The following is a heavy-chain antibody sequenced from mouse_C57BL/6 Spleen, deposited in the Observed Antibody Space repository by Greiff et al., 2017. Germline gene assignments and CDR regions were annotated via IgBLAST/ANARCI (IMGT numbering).Heavy chain of an antibody. J-gene: IGHJ3*01. CDR3: ARDYEDDWFAY. Sequence: VQLQQPGAELVRPGSSVKLSCKTSGYTFTSYWMHWVKQRPIQGLEWIGNIDPSDSETHYNQKFKDKATLTVDKSSSTAYMQLSSLTSEDSAVYYGARDYEDDWFAYGGEGSLVTVSA. D-gene: IGHD2-4*01. CDR1: GYTFTSYW. V-gene: IGHV1-52*01. CDR2: IDPSDSET.